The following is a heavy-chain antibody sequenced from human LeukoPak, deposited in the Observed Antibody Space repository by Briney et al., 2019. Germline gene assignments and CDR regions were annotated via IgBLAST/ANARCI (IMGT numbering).Heavy chain of an antibody. CDR2: IYSGGST. J-gene: IGHJ6*03. CDR3: ARGRRYCSSTSCYIDYYYYMDV. CDR1: GFTVSSNY. V-gene: IGHV3-53*01. Sequence: GSLRLSCAASGFTVSSNYMSWVRQAPGKGLEWVSVIYSGGSTYYADSVKGRFTISRDNSKNTLYLQMNSLRAEDTAVYYCARGRRYCSSTSCYIDYYYYMDVWGKGTTVTVSS. D-gene: IGHD2-2*02.